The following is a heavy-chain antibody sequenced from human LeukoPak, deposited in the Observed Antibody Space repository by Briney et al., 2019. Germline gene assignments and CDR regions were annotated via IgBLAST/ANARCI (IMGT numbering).Heavy chain of an antibody. V-gene: IGHV1-2*02. CDR3: ARAFHYYDSSGYLGFDY. D-gene: IGHD3-22*01. CDR1: GYTFTGYY. CDR2: INPNSGGT. Sequence: GASVKVSCKASGYTFTGYYMHWVRPAPGQGLEWMGWINPNSGGTNYAQKFQGRVTMTRDTSISTAYMELSRLRSDDTAVYYCARAFHYYDSSGYLGFDYWGQGTLVTVSS. J-gene: IGHJ4*02.